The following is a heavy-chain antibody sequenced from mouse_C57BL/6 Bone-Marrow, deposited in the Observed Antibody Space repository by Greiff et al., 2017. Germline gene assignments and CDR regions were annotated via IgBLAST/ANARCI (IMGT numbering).Heavy chain of an antibody. CDR3: AREDIYYGNLYNAMDY. D-gene: IGHD2-1*01. CDR2: IYPGAGDS. J-gene: IGHJ4*01. CDR1: GYAFSSSW. V-gene: IGHV1-82*01. Sequence: QVQLKQSGPELVKPGASVKISCKASGYAFSSSWMNWVQQRPGKGLEWIGRIYPGAGDSNYNGKFNGKATLTADKPSSKAYMQLSSLTSEDSAVYFCAREDIYYGNLYNAMDYWGQGTSVTDSS.